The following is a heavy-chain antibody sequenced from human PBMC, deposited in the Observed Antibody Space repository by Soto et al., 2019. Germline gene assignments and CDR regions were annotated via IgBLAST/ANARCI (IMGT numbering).Heavy chain of an antibody. CDR2: ISYDGSNE. J-gene: IGHJ6*02. CDR3: AKDSYGMDV. Sequence: GGSLRLSCAASGFTFSSYGMHWVRQAPGKGLEWVTVISYDGSNEYYADSVKGRFTISRDNSKNTLYLQMNSLRAEDTAVYYCAKDSYGMDVWGQGTTVTVSS. V-gene: IGHV3-30*18. CDR1: GFTFSSYG.